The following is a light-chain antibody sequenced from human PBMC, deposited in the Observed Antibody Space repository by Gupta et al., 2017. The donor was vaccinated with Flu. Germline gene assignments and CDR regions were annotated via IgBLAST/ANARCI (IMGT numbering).Light chain of an antibody. CDR3: PECEGSRAYWL. CDR2: DVT. J-gene: IGLJ2*01. CDR1: TSDIGNYNY. V-gene: IGLV2-11*01. Sequence: QSALPQPRPVPWSPGHPVTISCTGTTSDIGNYNYVPWYQQHPDKAPTLFMYDVTARPSGLPERFSASKSGNTASLTLYGLEAGDEADYYCPECEGSRAYWLFGGGTKLTVL.